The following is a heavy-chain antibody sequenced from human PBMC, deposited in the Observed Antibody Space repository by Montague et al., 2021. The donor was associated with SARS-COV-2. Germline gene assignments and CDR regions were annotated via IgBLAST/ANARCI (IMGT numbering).Heavy chain of an antibody. CDR3: ARDQGYNCNYYYYYAMDV. J-gene: IGHJ6*02. V-gene: IGHV4-39*07. CDR1: GGSISSSSYY. Sequence: SETLSLTCTVSGGSISSSSYYWGWIRQPPGQGLEWIVSIYYSGSTYYYPSLKSRVTISVDKSKNQLYLKLSSVTAAAAAVYYCARDQGYNCNYYYYYAMDVWGQGTTVTVSS. CDR2: IYYSGST. D-gene: IGHD1-20*01.